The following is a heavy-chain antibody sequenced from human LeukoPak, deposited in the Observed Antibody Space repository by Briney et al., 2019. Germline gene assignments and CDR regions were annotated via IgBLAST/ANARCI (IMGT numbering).Heavy chain of an antibody. Sequence: GGSLRLSCAASGFIVSSNYKSWVRQAPGKGLEWVSVIYTGGTTYYADSVKGRFTISRDNSKNTLYLQMNSLRAEDTAVYYCARGGITLIVPILWGQGTLVTVSS. V-gene: IGHV3-53*01. CDR1: GFIVSSNY. CDR2: IYTGGTT. CDR3: ARGGITLIVPIL. J-gene: IGHJ4*02. D-gene: IGHD3-22*01.